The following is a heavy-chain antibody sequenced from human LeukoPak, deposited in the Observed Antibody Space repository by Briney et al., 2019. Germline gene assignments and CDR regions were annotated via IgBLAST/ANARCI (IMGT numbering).Heavy chain of an antibody. V-gene: IGHV1-2*06. CDR2: INPNSGGT. D-gene: IGHD2-2*01. CDR3: ARVYCSSTSCYFGAFDI. Sequence: ALVKVSCKASGYTFTGYYMHWVGQAPGQWLEWMGRINPNSGGTNYAQKFQGRATMTRDTSISTAYMEVSRLRSDDTAVYYCARVYCSSTSCYFGAFDIWGQGTMVTVSS. J-gene: IGHJ3*02. CDR1: GYTFTGYY.